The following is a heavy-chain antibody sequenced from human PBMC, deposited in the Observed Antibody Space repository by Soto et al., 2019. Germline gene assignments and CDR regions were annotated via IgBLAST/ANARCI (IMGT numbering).Heavy chain of an antibody. D-gene: IGHD2-15*01. V-gene: IGHV1-69*12. J-gene: IGHJ3*01. CDR2: ILPIFGTA. Sequence: QVQLVQSGAEVKKPGSSVKVSCKASGGSFSREAINWVRQAPGQGPEWMGGILPIFGTADYAQKFQGRVTIPADVSTTTAYMELSSLRSEDTAVYYCARRHEFGGNSDAFDVWAQGTMVTVSS. CDR1: GGSFSREA. CDR3: ARRHEFGGNSDAFDV.